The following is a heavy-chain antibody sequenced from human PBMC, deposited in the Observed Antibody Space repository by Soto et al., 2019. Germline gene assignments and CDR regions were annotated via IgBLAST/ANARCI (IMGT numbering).Heavy chain of an antibody. CDR2: IYYSGST. D-gene: IGHD1-26*01. J-gene: IGHJ6*02. CDR3: ARVGSSGSRLYYYYGMDV. CDR1: GGSIRSYY. V-gene: IGHV4-59*01. Sequence: SETLSLTCTVSGGSIRSYYWSWIRQPRGTRLEWIGYIYYSGSTNYNPSLKSRVTISVDTSKNQFSLKLSSVTAADTAVYYCARVGSSGSRLYYYYGMDVWGQGTTVTVS.